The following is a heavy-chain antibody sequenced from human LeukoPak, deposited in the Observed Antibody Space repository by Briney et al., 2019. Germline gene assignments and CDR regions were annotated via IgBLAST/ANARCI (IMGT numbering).Heavy chain of an antibody. V-gene: IGHV4-4*07. J-gene: IGHJ4*02. CDR1: GGSINSYY. CDR3: ASTTYDYDTSGHYFLDY. Sequence: PSETLSLTCTASGGSINSYYLSWIRQPAGKGLEWIGRIYTSGTTNYNPSLMSRVTMSVDTSKNHFSLQLRSVTAADTAVYYCASTTYDYDTSGHYFLDYWGQGSLVTVSS. D-gene: IGHD3-22*01. CDR2: IYTSGTT.